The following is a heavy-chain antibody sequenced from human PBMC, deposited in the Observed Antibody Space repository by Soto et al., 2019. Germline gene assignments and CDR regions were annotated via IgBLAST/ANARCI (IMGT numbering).Heavy chain of an antibody. J-gene: IGHJ1*01. CDR3: ARGSNYGLVY. Sequence: SETLSLTCAVYGGSFSGYYWTWIRQPPGKGLEWIGEINHRGSTTYSPSLKSRVTISVDTSKNQFSLNLSYVTAADTAVYYCARGSNYGLVYWGQGTLVTVS. CDR1: GGSFSGYY. V-gene: IGHV4-34*01. D-gene: IGHD3-10*01. CDR2: INHRGST.